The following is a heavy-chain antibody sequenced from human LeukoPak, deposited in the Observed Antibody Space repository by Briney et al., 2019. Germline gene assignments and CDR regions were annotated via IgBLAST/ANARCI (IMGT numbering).Heavy chain of an antibody. Sequence: GESLKISCKGSGYSFTSYWIGWVRQMPGKGLEWMGIIYPGDSDTRYSPSFQGQVTISADKSISTAYLQWSSLKASDTAMYYYARLRGYSYGYEPRFYYGMDVWGQGTTVTVSS. CDR3: ARLRGYSYGYEPRFYYGMDV. CDR2: IYPGDSDT. D-gene: IGHD5-18*01. J-gene: IGHJ6*02. V-gene: IGHV5-51*01. CDR1: GYSFTSYW.